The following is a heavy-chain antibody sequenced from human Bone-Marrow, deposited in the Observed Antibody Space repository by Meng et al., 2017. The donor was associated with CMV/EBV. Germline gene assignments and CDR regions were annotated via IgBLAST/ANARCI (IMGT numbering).Heavy chain of an antibody. CDR2: IDHSGIT. Sequence: GGAVSVCYWSWIRQPPANGQGCVWEIDHSGITGYDPSLKSLVTISVDTSKDPFTLKLSSVTAADTAVNYWARGRIKKYQLLPGEFDYWGQGTLVTVSS. V-gene: IGHV4-34*01. CDR3: ARGRIKKYQLLPGEFDY. D-gene: IGHD2-2*01. CDR1: GGAVSVCY. J-gene: IGHJ4*02.